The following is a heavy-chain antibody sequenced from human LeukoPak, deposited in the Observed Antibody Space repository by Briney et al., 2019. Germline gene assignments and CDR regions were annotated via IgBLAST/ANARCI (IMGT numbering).Heavy chain of an antibody. V-gene: IGHV3-48*02. CDR1: GFAFSSYS. Sequence: GSLRLSCAASGFAFSSYSMNWVRQAPGKGLEWLSYIASSSSSIFYADSVKGRFTISRDNAKNSLYLQMNSLRDDDTAVYYCARDRPNTGYDFDYWGQGALVTVSS. J-gene: IGHJ4*02. CDR2: IASSSSSI. D-gene: IGHD5-12*01. CDR3: ARDRPNTGYDFDY.